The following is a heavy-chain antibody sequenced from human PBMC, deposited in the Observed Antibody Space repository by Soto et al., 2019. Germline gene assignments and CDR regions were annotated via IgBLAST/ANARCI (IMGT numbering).Heavy chain of an antibody. Sequence: EVQLVESGGGLVQPGGSLRLSCAASGFTFSSYDMHWVRQATGKGLEWVSAIGTAGDTYYPGSVKGRFTISRENAKNSLYLQMNSLRAGDTAVYYCARGPYCSGGSRASWHYYYYYMDVWGKGTTVTVSS. CDR1: GFTFSSYD. CDR2: IGTAGDT. V-gene: IGHV3-13*01. D-gene: IGHD2-15*01. J-gene: IGHJ6*03. CDR3: ARGPYCSGGSRASWHYYYYYMDV.